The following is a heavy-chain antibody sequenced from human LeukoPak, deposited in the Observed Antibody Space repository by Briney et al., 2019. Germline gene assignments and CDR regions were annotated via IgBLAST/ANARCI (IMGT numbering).Heavy chain of an antibody. D-gene: IGHD2-21*02. CDR3: ARSRVSGRDCKFDP. CDR1: GDSISNYY. CDR2: IYYSGST. Sequence: SETLSLTCTVSGDSISNYYLSWIRQPPGRGLEWIGYIYYSGSTNYNPSLKSRVTISGDTSKNQFSLKLSSVTAADTAVYYCARSRVSGRDCKFDPWGQGTLVTVSS. V-gene: IGHV4-59*01. J-gene: IGHJ5*02.